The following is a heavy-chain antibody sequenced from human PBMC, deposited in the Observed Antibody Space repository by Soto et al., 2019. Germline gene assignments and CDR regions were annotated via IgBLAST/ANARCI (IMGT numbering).Heavy chain of an antibody. D-gene: IGHD5-12*01. CDR1: GYTIMRHD. J-gene: IGHJ6*02. V-gene: IGHV4-59*11. CDR2: IYYSGST. Sequence: AATLSLTCPVSGYTIMRHDWTWIRQPPGKGLELIGYIYYSGSTRYNPSLKSRVTISVDMSKNQFSLKLSSVIAADTAVYYCARAYGGFDNGLDVWGQGTAVTVSS. CDR3: ARAYGGFDNGLDV.